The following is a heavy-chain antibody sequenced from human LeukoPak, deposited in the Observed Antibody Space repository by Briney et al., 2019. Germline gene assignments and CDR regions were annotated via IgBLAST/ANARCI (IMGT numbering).Heavy chain of an antibody. V-gene: IGHV1-2*02. D-gene: IGHD2/OR15-2a*01. CDR3: VREGEGPLSKDFDY. CDR2: IGPHSTFT. J-gene: IGHJ4*02. CDR1: GFTFTDHY. Sequence: ASMKVSCKSSGFTFTDHYIHWVRQGPGQGLEWMGYIGPHSTFTSSPQEFQGRATMTRDASMSTAYMELTRLTSDDTAVYYCVREGEGPLSKDFDYWGQGTLVTASS.